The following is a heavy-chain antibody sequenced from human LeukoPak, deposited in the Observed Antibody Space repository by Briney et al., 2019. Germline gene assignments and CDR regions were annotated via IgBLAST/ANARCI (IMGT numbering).Heavy chain of an antibody. Sequence: SETLSLTCVVSGYSISRGYYWGWIRQPPGRVVEWIGSIYHSGSTYYNSSLKSRVIISVDTPKNQFSLKLSSVTAADTAVYYCARDNYVWGSSRDNWFDPWGQGTLVTVSS. CDR2: IYHSGST. CDR1: GYSISRGYY. J-gene: IGHJ5*02. D-gene: IGHD3-16*02. V-gene: IGHV4-38-2*02. CDR3: ARDNYVWGSSRDNWFDP.